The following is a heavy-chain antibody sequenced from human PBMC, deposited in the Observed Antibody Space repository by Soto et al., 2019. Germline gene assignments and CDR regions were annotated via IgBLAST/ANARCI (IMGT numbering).Heavy chain of an antibody. CDR3: ASNHPTPPYYYDSSGYPPLRMYGMDV. CDR1: GGTFSSYA. CDR2: IIPIFGTA. J-gene: IGHJ6*02. Sequence: SVKVSCKASGGTFSSYAISWVRQAPGQGLEWMGGIIPIFGTANYAQKFQGRVTITADESTSTAYMELSSLRSEDTAVYYCASNHPTPPYYYDSSGYPPLRMYGMDVWGQGTTVTVSS. D-gene: IGHD3-22*01. V-gene: IGHV1-69*13.